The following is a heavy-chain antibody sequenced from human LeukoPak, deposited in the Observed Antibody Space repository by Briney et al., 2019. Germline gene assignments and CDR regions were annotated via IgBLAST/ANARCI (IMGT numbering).Heavy chain of an antibody. CDR2: ISGSGGST. D-gene: IGHD3-10*01. J-gene: IGHJ5*02. CDR3: ARDRSQEFDP. Sequence: GGSLRLSCAASGFTFSSYGMSWVRQAPGKGLEWVSAISGSGGSTYYADSVKGRFSISRDNSKNTLYLQMNRLRPDDTAVYYCARDRSQEFDPWGQGTLVTVSS. V-gene: IGHV3-23*01. CDR1: GFTFSSYG.